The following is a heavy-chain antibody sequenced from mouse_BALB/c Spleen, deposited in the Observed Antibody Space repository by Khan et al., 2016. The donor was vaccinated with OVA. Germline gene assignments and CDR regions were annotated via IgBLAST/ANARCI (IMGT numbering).Heavy chain of an antibody. V-gene: IGHV5-6*01. CDR1: GFTFSSYG. CDR3: ASHVTGSFAY. Sequence: EVELVESGGDLVKPGGSLKLSCAASGFTFSSYGMSWVRQTPDKRLEWVATISSAGDYTFYPDNVKGRFTISRDNAKNTLYLQVSSLKSEDTAMDYCASHVTGSFAYWGQGTLVTVSA. CDR2: ISSAGDYT. J-gene: IGHJ3*01. D-gene: IGHD4-1*01.